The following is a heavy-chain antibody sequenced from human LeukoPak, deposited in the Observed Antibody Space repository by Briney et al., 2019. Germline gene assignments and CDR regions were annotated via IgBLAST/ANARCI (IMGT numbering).Heavy chain of an antibody. D-gene: IGHD1-14*01. V-gene: IGHV1-2*02. CDR1: GYTFTGSY. CDR2: INPNNSDT. J-gene: IGHJ5*02. CDR3: ARDMYIHGSGMFDP. Sequence: ASVKVSCKASGYTFTGSYIHWVRQAPGQGLEWMGWINPNNSDTNYTQIFQGRVTMTRDTSIRTAYMELSRLRSDDTAVYYCARDMYIHGSGMFDPWGQGTLVIVSS.